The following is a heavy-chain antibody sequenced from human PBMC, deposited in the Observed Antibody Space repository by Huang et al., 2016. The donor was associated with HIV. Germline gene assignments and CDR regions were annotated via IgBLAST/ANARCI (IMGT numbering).Heavy chain of an antibody. CDR1: GGPITGSSYY. D-gene: IGHD3-22*01. Sequence: QLQLQGSGPGLVKPSETLSLTCTVSGGPITGSSYYWGWIRQPPGKGLAWVGSIYYRGSTDYNPSLKSRFTVSVDTSKNQFSRKLSSVTAADTAVYYCARHFSYYDSSGYTPWDAFDIWGQGTMVTVSS. J-gene: IGHJ3*02. CDR2: IYYRGST. V-gene: IGHV4-39*01. CDR3: ARHFSYYDSSGYTPWDAFDI.